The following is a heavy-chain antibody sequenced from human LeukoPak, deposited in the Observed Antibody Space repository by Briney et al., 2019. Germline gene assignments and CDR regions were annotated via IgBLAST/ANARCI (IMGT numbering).Heavy chain of an antibody. CDR3: VRQPRVHTPDF. CDR1: W. V-gene: IGHV5-51*01. J-gene: IGHJ4*02. D-gene: IGHD1-1*01. Sequence: WIGWVRQMPGKGLEWMGIVSPSDSDTRYSPSFQGQVTISADKSITTAYLQWSSLKASDTATYYCVRQPRVHTPDFWGQGTLVTVSS. CDR2: VSPSDSDT.